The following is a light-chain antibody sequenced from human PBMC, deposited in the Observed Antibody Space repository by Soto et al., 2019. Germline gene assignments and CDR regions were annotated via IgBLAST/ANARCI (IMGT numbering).Light chain of an antibody. J-gene: IGLJ2*01. CDR3: NSYTSSSPVVV. V-gene: IGLV2-14*01. CDR2: EVN. CDR1: SSDIGGYDS. Sequence: QSVLTQPASVSGSPGQSITISCTGTSSDIGGYDSVSWYQQHPGKAPKLMIYEVNNRPSGVSNRFSGSKSGNTASLTISGLQADHEADYYCNSYTSSSPVVVFGGGTKLTVL.